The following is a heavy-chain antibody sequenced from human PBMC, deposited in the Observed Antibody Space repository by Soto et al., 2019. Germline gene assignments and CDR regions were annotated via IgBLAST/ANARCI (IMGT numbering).Heavy chain of an antibody. J-gene: IGHJ4*02. D-gene: IGHD3-9*01. CDR2: VNPDGTIT. V-gene: IGHV3-74*01. CDR3: SSDTFGDKDF. CDR1: GYTFSHYW. Sequence: GGSLRLSCAASGYTFSHYWMHWVRQAPGKGLVWVSRVNPDGTITTYADSVKGRFTISRDNAKNTLYLQMNSLGVEDTALYYSSSDTFGDKDFWGQGTPVTVSS.